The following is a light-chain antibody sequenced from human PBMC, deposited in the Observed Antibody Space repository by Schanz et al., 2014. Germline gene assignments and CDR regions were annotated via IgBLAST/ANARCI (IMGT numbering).Light chain of an antibody. CDR2: SNN. V-gene: IGLV1-40*01. Sequence: QSVLTQPPSVSGAPGQRVTISCTGSSSNLGAGYDVHWYQQLPGTAPKLLIYSNNQRPSGVPDRFSGSKSGNTASLTISGLQDEDEADYYCCSYAGSYSYVFGTGTKLTVL. CDR1: SSNLGAGYD. J-gene: IGLJ1*01. CDR3: CSYAGSYSYV.